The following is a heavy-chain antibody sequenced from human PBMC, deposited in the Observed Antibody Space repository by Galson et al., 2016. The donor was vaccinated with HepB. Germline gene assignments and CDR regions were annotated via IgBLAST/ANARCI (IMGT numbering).Heavy chain of an antibody. CDR1: GFSFGSYD. J-gene: IGHJ4*02. CDR2: ISYDGNNI. D-gene: IGHD4-17*01. CDR3: ARDRFTVTYLDY. V-gene: IGHV3-33*01. Sequence: SLRLSCAASGFSFGSYDMHWVRQAPGKGLEWVAGISYDGNNINYGYSVKGRFTISRDNSKNTLDLQMNSLRAEDTAVYFCARDRFTVTYLDYWGQGTLVSVSS.